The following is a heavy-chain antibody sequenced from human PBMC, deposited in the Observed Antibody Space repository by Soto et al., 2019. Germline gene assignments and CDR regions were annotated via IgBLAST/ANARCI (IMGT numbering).Heavy chain of an antibody. CDR2: ISPLKGRT. D-gene: IGHD4-17*01. Sequence: QVQLVQSGPDLKRPGASMTVSCKASGYTFTSYGISWVRQAPGQGLARMAWISPLKGRTQYSQKAQGRVTLSTDTSSNTAYMEMTTLRVDDTAVYYCAMDYGDRPEYFKHWGQGTLVTVS. CDR3: AMDYGDRPEYFKH. CDR1: GYTFTSYG. J-gene: IGHJ1*01. V-gene: IGHV1-18*04.